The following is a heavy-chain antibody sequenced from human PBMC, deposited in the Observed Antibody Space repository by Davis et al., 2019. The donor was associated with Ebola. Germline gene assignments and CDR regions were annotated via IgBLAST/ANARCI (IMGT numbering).Heavy chain of an antibody. Sequence: MPSETLSLTCTVSGGSISFYYWSWIRQPPGKGLEWIGYIYSSGSTNYNPSLKSRVTISVDTSKNQFSLKLSSVTAADTAVYYCAKSGYSGYDYFFDYWGQGTLVTVSS. D-gene: IGHD5-12*01. V-gene: IGHV4-59*12. CDR2: IYSSGST. CDR3: AKSGYSGYDYFFDY. J-gene: IGHJ4*02. CDR1: GGSISFYY.